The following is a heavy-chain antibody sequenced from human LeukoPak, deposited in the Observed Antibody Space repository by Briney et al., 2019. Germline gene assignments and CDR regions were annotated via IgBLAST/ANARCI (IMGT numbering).Heavy chain of an antibody. CDR3: TREVNDDAFDI. D-gene: IGHD1-1*01. V-gene: IGHV3-21*01. J-gene: IGHJ3*02. CDR2: ISSSSYI. Sequence: PGGSLRLSCAASGFTFSSYSMNWVRQAPGKGLEWVSSISSSSYICYADSVKGRFTISRDNAKNSLYLQMNSLRAEDTAVYYCTREVNDDAFDIWGQGTMVTVSS. CDR1: GFTFSSYS.